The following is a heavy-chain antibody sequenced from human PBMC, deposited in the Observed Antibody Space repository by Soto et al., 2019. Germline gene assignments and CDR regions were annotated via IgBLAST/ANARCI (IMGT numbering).Heavy chain of an antibody. Sequence: QVQLVQSGAEVKKPGASVKVSCKASGYTFTSYGISWVRQAPGQGLEWIGWISAYNGNTNYAQKLQGRVTMTTDTTTSTAYMELRSLRSDDTAVYYCARDLGYSWKYYYYGMDVWGQGTTVTVSS. CDR3: ARDLGYSWKYYYYGMDV. V-gene: IGHV1-18*01. CDR1: GYTFTSYG. CDR2: ISAYNGNT. D-gene: IGHD5-18*01. J-gene: IGHJ6*02.